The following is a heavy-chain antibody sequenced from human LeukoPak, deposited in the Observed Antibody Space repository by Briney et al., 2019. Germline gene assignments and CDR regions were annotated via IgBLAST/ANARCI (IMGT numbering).Heavy chain of an antibody. D-gene: IGHD6-25*01. CDR3: ARDLPGAAAERTTRGMDV. CDR2: ISAYNGNT. Sequence: GASVKVSCKASGYIFTSRGITWVRQAPGQGLEWMGWISAYNGNTNYAQNVQGRVTVTRDTSTSTAYMELRSLRFDDTAVYYCARDLPGAAAERTTRGMDVWGQGATVTVSS. V-gene: IGHV1-18*01. CDR1: GYIFTSRG. J-gene: IGHJ6*02.